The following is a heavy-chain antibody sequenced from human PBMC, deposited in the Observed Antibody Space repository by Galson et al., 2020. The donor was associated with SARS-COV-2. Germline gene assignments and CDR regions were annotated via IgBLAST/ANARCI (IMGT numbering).Heavy chain of an antibody. CDR3: ARDRPKWKEGWFDY. CDR1: GFTFSDYS. Sequence: GESLKISCATSGFTFSDYSMNWIRQAPGKGLEWVSSISSSSSYTFYADSMKGRFTISRDNAKNSLYLQMNSLRVEDTAVYYCARDRPKWKEGWFDYWGQGALVTVSS. D-gene: IGHD1-1*01. J-gene: IGHJ4*02. CDR2: ISSSSSYT. V-gene: IGHV3-21*01.